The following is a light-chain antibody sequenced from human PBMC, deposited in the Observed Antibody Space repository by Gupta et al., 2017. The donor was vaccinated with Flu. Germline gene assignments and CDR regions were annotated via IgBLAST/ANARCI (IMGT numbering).Light chain of an antibody. CDR1: QSIVRS. CDR3: QQSSNFPYT. Sequence: PDFQSVPPKEKVTITCRASQSIVRSLHWYQQKPDQSPRLLIRYASQYLSGVPSRFSGSGSGTDFTLTINGLEAEDAATYYCQQSSNFPYTFGQGTKMEIK. J-gene: IGKJ2*01. V-gene: IGKV6-21*01. CDR2: YAS.